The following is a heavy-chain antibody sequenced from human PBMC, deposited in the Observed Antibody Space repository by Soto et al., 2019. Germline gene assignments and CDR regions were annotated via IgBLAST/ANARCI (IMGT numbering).Heavy chain of an antibody. CDR3: ARGLGDGYSSSFDY. CDR1: GGSFSGYY. CDR2: INHSGST. Sequence: QVQLQQWGAGLLKPSETLSLTCAVYGGSFSGYYWSWIRQPPGKGLEWIGEINHSGSTNYNPSLKSRVTISVDTSKNQFSLKLSSVTAADTAVYYCARGLGDGYSSSFDYWGQGTLVTVSS. J-gene: IGHJ4*02. D-gene: IGHD6-13*01. V-gene: IGHV4-34*01.